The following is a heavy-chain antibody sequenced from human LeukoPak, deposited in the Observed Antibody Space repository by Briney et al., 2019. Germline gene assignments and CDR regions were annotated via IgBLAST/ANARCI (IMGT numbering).Heavy chain of an antibody. CDR1: GFTFSSYA. CDR2: ISGSGGST. D-gene: IGHD4-17*01. Sequence: GGSLRLSCAASGFTFSSYAMSWVRQAPGKGLEWVSAISGSGGSTYYADSVKGRFTISRDNSKNTLYLQMTSLRAEDTAVYYCARDLTVTTGSYYYYYVMDVWGQGTTVTVSS. V-gene: IGHV3-23*01. J-gene: IGHJ6*02. CDR3: ARDLTVTTGSYYYYYVMDV.